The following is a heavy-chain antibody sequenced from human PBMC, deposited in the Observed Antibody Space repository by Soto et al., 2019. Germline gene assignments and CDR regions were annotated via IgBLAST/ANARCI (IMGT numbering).Heavy chain of an antibody. CDR3: ARRYGSAFDI. CDR1: GGSISSYY. Sequence: PSETLSLTCTVSGGSISSYYWSWIRQPPGKGLEWIGYIYYSGSTNYNPSLKSRVTISVDTSKNQFSLKPSSVTAADTAVYYCARRYGSAFDIWGQGTMVTVSS. J-gene: IGHJ3*02. D-gene: IGHD3-10*01. V-gene: IGHV4-59*08. CDR2: IYYSGST.